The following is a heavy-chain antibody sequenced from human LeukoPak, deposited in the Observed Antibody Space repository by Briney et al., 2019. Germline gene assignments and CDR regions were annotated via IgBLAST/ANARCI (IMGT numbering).Heavy chain of an antibody. CDR2: ISYDGSNK. J-gene: IGHJ4*02. D-gene: IGHD5-18*01. V-gene: IGHV3-30-3*01. CDR1: GFTFSSYW. Sequence: PGGSLRLSCAASGFTFSSYWMHWVRQAPGKGLEWVAVISYDGSNKYYADSVKGRFTISRDNSKNTLYLQMNSLRAEDTAVYYCARDSYGLDYWGQGTLVTVSS. CDR3: ARDSYGLDY.